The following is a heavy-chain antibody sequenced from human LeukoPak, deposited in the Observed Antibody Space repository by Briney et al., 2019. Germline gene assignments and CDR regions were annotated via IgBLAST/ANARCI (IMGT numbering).Heavy chain of an antibody. CDR1: GGTFSSYA. CDR2: IIPIFGTA. D-gene: IGHD2-2*01. Sequence: SVKVSCKASGGTFSSYAISWVRQAPGRGLEWMGGIIPIFGTANYAQKFQGRVTITTDESTSTAYMELSSLRSEDTAVYYCARGVGSVVVVPAATLNDAFDIWGQGTMVTVSS. CDR3: ARGVGSVVVVPAATLNDAFDI. J-gene: IGHJ3*02. V-gene: IGHV1-69*05.